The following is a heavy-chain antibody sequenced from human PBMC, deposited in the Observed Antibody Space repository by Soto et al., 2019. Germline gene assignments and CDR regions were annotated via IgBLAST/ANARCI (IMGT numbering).Heavy chain of an antibody. V-gene: IGHV1-8*01. CDR3: ARGNWFDP. J-gene: IGHJ5*02. Sequence: QVQLVQSGAEVKKPGASVKVSCKASGYTFITYDINWVRQATGQGLEWVGWVNPDSGKTDYARKFQGRVTMTRNTSISTVHMELSVLRSEDTAVYYCARGNWFDPWGQGTLVTVSS. CDR1: GYTFITYD. CDR2: VNPDSGKT.